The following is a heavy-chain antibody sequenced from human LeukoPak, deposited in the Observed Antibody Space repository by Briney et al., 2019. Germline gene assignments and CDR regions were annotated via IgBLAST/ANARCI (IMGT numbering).Heavy chain of an antibody. D-gene: IGHD3-9*01. CDR1: GGTFSSYA. CDR3: ARDWYDILTGYYLYYGMDV. V-gene: IGHV1-69*13. J-gene: IGHJ6*02. Sequence: SVKVSCMASGGTFSSYAISWVRQAPGQGLEWMGGIIPIFGTANYAQKFQGRVTIAADESTSTAYMELSSLRSEDTAVYYCARDWYDILTGYYLYYGMDVWGQGTTVTVSS. CDR2: IIPIFGTA.